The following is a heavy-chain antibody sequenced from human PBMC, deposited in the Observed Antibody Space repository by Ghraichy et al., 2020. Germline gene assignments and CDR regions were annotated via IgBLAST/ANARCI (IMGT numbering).Heavy chain of an antibody. CDR2: INHSGST. CDR1: GGSFSGYY. V-gene: IGHV4-34*01. CDR3: ASFAFDI. J-gene: IGHJ3*02. Sequence: SQTLSLTCAVYGGSFSGYYWSWIRQPPGKGLEWIGEINHSGSTNYNPSLKSRVTISVDTSKNQFSLKLSPVTAADTAVYYCASFAFDIWGQGTMVTVSS.